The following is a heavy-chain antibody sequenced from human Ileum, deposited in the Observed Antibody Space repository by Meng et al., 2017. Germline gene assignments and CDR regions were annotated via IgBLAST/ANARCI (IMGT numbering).Heavy chain of an antibody. Sequence: EVQLLECGAGLVLPGGSLKLSCTASGFTVSTKYMSWVRQAPGKGLDWVSVIYRDGSTNYADFVEGRFTISRDNSKNTVYLQMNSLKIEDTGVYYCVRDDGSAPYDYWGQGTLVTVSS. CDR3: VRDDGSAPYDY. J-gene: IGHJ4*02. CDR1: GFTVSTKY. D-gene: IGHD3-10*01. CDR2: IYRDGST. V-gene: IGHV3-66*02.